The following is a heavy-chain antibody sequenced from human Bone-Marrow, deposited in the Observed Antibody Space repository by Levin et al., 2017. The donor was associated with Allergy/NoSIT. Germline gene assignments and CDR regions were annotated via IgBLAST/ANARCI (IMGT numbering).Heavy chain of an antibody. J-gene: IGHJ6*02. CDR1: NASISTDDYY. V-gene: IGHV4-30-4*01. Sequence: PSETLSLTCTVSNASISTDDYYWSWIRQSPGKGLEWLGYIYYKEHAQYNSFLKSRLTISVDTTQNHFSLKMIAVTAADTAVYYCARAPRGYSWLHYYYYYSMDVWGQGTTVTVSS. CDR2: IYYKEHA. D-gene: IGHD3-16*02. CDR3: ARAPRGYSWLHYYYYYSMDV.